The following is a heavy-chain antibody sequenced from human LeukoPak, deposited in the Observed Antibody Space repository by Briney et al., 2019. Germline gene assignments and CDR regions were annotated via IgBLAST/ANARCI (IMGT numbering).Heavy chain of an antibody. CDR3: ARELYSYGRPYYFDY. Sequence: GGSLRLSCAASGFTLRSSAMNWVRQAPGKGLEWVSSISSGSSYIYYADSVKGRFTISRDNAKNSLYLQMNSLRAEDTAVYYCARELYSYGRPYYFDYWGQGTLVTVSS. V-gene: IGHV3-21*01. J-gene: IGHJ4*02. D-gene: IGHD5-18*01. CDR2: ISSGSSYI. CDR1: GFTLRSSA.